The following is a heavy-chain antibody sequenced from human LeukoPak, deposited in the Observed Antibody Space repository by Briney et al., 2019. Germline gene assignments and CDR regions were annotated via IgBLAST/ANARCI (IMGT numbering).Heavy chain of an antibody. D-gene: IGHD6-13*01. CDR2: IRHDGSNK. CDR3: AKRKLRIAAAGSDSGAFDY. J-gene: IGHJ4*02. CDR1: GFTFSSYG. V-gene: IGHV3-30*02. Sequence: GGSLRLSCAASGFTFSSYGMHWVRQAPGKGLEWVAFIRHDGSNKYYADSVKGRFTISRDNSKNTLYLQMNSLRAEDTAVYYCAKRKLRIAAAGSDSGAFDYWGQGTLVTVSS.